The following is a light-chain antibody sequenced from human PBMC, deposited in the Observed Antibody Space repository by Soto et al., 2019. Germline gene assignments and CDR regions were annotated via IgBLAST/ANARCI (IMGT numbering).Light chain of an antibody. CDR1: QSVSSSY. Sequence: EIVLTQSPGTLSLSPGERATLSCRASQSVSSSYLAWYQQKPGQAPRLLIYGASSRATGIPDRFSGSGSGTDFSLTISSLEPEDVAVYYCQQYGSSPQTFGQGTLLEIK. J-gene: IGKJ5*01. V-gene: IGKV3-20*01. CDR3: QQYGSSPQT. CDR2: GAS.